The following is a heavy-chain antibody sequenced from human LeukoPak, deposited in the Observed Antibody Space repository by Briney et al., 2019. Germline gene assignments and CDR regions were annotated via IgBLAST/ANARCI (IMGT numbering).Heavy chain of an antibody. D-gene: IGHD3-9*01. V-gene: IGHV3-74*01. J-gene: IGHJ4*02. CDR2: IKEDGTYT. CDR3: ARDFDMGITPGDDFDF. CDR1: GFSFSRYW. Sequence: GGSLRLSCAASGFSFSRYWMHWVRHTPGEGLVWVSRIKEDGTYTSYADSVKGRFTISRDNARNTVFLQMNSLRAEDTAVYYCARDFDMGITPGDDFDFWGQGTLVTVSS.